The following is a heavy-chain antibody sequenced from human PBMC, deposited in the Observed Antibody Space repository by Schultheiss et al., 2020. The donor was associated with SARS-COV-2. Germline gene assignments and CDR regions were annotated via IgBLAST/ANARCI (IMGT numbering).Heavy chain of an antibody. CDR3: AGSGSHYAYFQH. J-gene: IGHJ1*01. Sequence: SCKASGGTFSSYAISWVRQAPGQGLEWMGGIIPIFGTANYAQKFQGRVTITADESTSTAYMELSSLRSEDTAVYYCAGSGSHYAYFQHWGQGTLVTVSS. V-gene: IGHV1-69*01. CDR1: GGTFSSYA. CDR2: IIPIFGTA. D-gene: IGHD1-26*01.